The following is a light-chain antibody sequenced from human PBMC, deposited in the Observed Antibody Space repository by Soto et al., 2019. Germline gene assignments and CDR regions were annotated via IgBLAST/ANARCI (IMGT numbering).Light chain of an antibody. Sequence: EIMLTQSPATLSLSPGETATLSCRANQLISNYLAWYQQKPGQAPRLLIYGASTRATGIPVRFSGSGSGTEFTLTISRLKSEDFAVYYCRHYKNWIASFGGGTKVDIK. CDR1: QLISNY. J-gene: IGKJ4*01. V-gene: IGKV3-15*01. CDR3: RHYKNWIAS. CDR2: GAS.